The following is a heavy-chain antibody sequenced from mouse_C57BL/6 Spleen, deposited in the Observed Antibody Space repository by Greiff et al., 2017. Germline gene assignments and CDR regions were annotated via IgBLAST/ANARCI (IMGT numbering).Heavy chain of an antibody. CDR1: GYTFTSYW. CDR2: IDPSDSYT. D-gene: IGHD1-1*01. Sequence: QVQLQQSGAELVMPGASVKLSCKASGYTFTSYWMHWVKQRPGQGLEWIGEIDPSDSYTNYNQKFKGKSTLTVDKSSSTAYMQLSSLTSEDSAVYYCARPVVAGGYYAMDYWGQGTSVTVSS. J-gene: IGHJ4*01. CDR3: ARPVVAGGYYAMDY. V-gene: IGHV1-69*01.